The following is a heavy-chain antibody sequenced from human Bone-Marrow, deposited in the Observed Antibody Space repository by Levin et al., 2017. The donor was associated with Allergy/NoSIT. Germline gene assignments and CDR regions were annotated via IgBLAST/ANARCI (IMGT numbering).Heavy chain of an antibody. CDR2: IYYSGST. D-gene: IGHD6-13*01. CDR3: ARGQQLAHSHMDV. V-gene: IGHV4-59*08. J-gene: IGHJ6*03. CDR1: GGSISNYY. Sequence: PGGSLRLSCTVSGGSISNYYWNWIRQPPGKGLEWIGYIYYSGSTNSNPSLKSRVTISVETSKNQFSLKLSSVTAADTAVYYCARGQQLAHSHMDVWGKGTTVTVSS.